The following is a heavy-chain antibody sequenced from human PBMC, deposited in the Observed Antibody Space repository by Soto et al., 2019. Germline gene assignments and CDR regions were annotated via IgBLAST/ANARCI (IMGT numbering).Heavy chain of an antibody. CDR1: GGSISSGGYS. Sequence: QLQLQESGSGLVKPSQTLSLTCAVYGGSISSGGYSWSWIRQPPGKGLEWIGYIYHSGSTYYNPSLTGRVTISVDRSKNQCSLKLSSVTAADTAVYYCARARGPHWFDPWGQGTLVTVSS. V-gene: IGHV4-30-2*01. CDR2: IYHSGST. CDR3: ARARGPHWFDP. J-gene: IGHJ5*02.